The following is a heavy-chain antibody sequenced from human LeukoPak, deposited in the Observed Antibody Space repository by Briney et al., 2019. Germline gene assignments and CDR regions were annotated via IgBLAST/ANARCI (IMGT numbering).Heavy chain of an antibody. V-gene: IGHV3-30*02. CDR2: IRYDGRNQ. CDR3: ARDGLAVEWDYYYGMDV. CDR1: GFTFSRYG. Sequence: GGSLRLSCAASGFTFSRYGMHWVRQAPGKGLEWVAFIRYDGRNQYSADSVKGRFTISRDNAKNSLYLQMNSLRAEDTAVYYCARDGLAVEWDYYYGMDVWGQGTTVTVSS. D-gene: IGHD6-19*01. J-gene: IGHJ6*02.